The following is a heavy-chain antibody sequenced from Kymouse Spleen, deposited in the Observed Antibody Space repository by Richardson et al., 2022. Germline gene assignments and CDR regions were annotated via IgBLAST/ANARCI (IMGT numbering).Heavy chain of an antibody. J-gene: IGHJ4*02. CDR3: ARLEWELRFDY. D-gene: IGHD1-26*01. CDR2: IYYSGST. Sequence: QVQLQESGPGLVKPSETLSLTCTVSGGSISSYYWSWIRQPPGKGLEWIGYIYYSGSTNYNPSLKSRVTISVDTSKNQFSLKLSSVTAADTAVYYCARLEWELRFDYWGQGTLVTVSS. CDR1: GGSISSYY. V-gene: IGHV4-59*01.